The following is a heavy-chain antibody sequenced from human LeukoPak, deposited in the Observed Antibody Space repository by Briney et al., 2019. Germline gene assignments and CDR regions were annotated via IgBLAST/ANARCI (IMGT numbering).Heavy chain of an antibody. CDR3: ASGNFDFWSGPNDY. V-gene: IGHV3-21*01. CDR2: ISSSSSYI. Sequence: PGGSLRLSCAASGFTFSSYSMNWVRQAPGKGLKWVSSISSSSSYIYYADSVKGRFTISRDNVKNSLYLQMNSLRAEDTAVYYCASGNFDFWSGPNDYWGQGTLVTVSS. CDR1: GFTFSSYS. J-gene: IGHJ4*02. D-gene: IGHD3-3*01.